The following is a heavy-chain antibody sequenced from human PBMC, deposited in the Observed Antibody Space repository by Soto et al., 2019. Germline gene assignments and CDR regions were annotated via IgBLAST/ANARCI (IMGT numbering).Heavy chain of an antibody. V-gene: IGHV3-30-3*01. Sequence: QVQLVESGGGVVQPGRPLRLSCAASGFTFSSYAMHWVRQAPGKGLEWVAVISYDGSNKYYADSVKGRFTISRDNSKNTLYLQMNSLRAEDTAVYYCARDPQWELPGLDAFDIWGQGTMVTVSS. D-gene: IGHD1-26*01. CDR3: ARDPQWELPGLDAFDI. CDR1: GFTFSSYA. J-gene: IGHJ3*02. CDR2: ISYDGSNK.